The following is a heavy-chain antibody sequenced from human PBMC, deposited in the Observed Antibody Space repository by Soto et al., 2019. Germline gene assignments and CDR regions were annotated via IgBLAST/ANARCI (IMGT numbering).Heavy chain of an antibody. V-gene: IGHV3-53*01. Sequence: GGSLRLSCAVSGITVSSYYMSWVRQAAGKGLEWVSVIYAGTITYYADSVKGRFTIYRDNSKNTLNLEMNSLRVEDTAVYYCARIPYDNSGTIFDYWGEGT. CDR3: ARIPYDNSGTIFDY. D-gene: IGHD3-22*01. CDR1: GITVSSYY. CDR2: IYAGTIT. J-gene: IGHJ4*02.